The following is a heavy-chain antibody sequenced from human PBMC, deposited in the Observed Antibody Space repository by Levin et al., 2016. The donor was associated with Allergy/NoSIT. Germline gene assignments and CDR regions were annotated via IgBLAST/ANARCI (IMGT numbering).Heavy chain of an antibody. V-gene: IGHV3-9*01. Sequence: GGSLRLSCAASGFTFDDYAMHWVRQAPGKGLEWVSGISWNSGSIGYADSVKGRFTISRDNAKNSLYLQMNSLRAEDTALYYCAKDIGSYYYYGMDVWGPGTTVTVSS. D-gene: IGHD1-26*01. J-gene: IGHJ6*02. CDR1: GFTFDDYA. CDR2: ISWNSGSI. CDR3: AKDIGSYYYYGMDV.